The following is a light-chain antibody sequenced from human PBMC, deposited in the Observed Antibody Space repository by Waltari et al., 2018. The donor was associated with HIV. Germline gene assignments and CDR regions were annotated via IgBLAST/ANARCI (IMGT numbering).Light chain of an antibody. CDR3: AAWDDSLKGV. Sequence: QSVLTQPPSASGTPGQRVTIPCSGSSSNIGSNPVNWYHQLPGTAPKLRMYINSRRPAGVPDRFSCSKSGTSASLVISGLQSEDEGYYYCAAWDDSLKGVFGGGTKLTVL. J-gene: IGLJ3*02. V-gene: IGLV1-44*01. CDR2: INS. CDR1: SSNIGSNP.